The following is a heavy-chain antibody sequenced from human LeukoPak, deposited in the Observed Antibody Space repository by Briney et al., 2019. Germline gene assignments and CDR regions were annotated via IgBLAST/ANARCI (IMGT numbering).Heavy chain of an antibody. Sequence: PSETLSLTCAVYGGSFSGYYWSWIRQPPGKGLEWIGNIYYSGSTYYNPSLKSRVTISIDTSKNQFSLKVTSVTAADTALYFCARQMRTMFTFGGIIVKRPNWFDPWGQGTLVTVSS. D-gene: IGHD3-16*02. J-gene: IGHJ5*02. V-gene: IGHV4-34*01. CDR3: ARQMRTMFTFGGIIVKRPNWFDP. CDR1: GGSFSGYY. CDR2: IYYSGST.